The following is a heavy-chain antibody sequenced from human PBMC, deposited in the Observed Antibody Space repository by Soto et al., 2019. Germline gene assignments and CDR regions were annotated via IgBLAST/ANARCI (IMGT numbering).Heavy chain of an antibody. D-gene: IGHD6-13*01. Sequence: LRLSCTASGFTFSNYAMHWVRQAPGRGLEWVALISYDGSYQYYGDSVKGRFTISRDNSKNMFYLQMSSLTPDDTAVYFCTKDRTIASRFDSWGQGTLVTVSS. J-gene: IGHJ4*02. CDR1: GFTFSNYA. CDR2: ISYDGSYQ. V-gene: IGHV3-30*04. CDR3: TKDRTIASRFDS.